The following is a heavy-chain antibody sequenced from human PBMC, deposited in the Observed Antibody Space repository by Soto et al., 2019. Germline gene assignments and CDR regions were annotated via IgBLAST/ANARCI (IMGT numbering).Heavy chain of an antibody. CDR3: ARNMDYYYGRGSGNGHGF. CDR2: INPKFGDT. Sequence: QVQLVQSGAEVKEPGDSVRVSCEASGYTFTAYYIHWVRQAPGQGLEWMGWINPKFGDTTYAQDFQGRVSMTRDMSISTDYMELSRLTSDDTARYYCARNMDYYYGRGSGNGHGFWGQGTTVTV. CDR1: GYTFTAYY. V-gene: IGHV1-2*02. J-gene: IGHJ6*02. D-gene: IGHD3-10*02.